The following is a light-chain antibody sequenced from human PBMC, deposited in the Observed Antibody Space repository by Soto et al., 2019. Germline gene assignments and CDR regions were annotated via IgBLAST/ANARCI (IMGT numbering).Light chain of an antibody. CDR2: LNSDGSH. CDR1: SGHSSHA. CDR3: QTWGTGIWV. Sequence: QFVLTQSPSASASLGASVKLTCTLSSGHSSHAIAWHQQQPEKGPRYLMKLNSDGSHSKGDGIPDRFSGSSSGAERYLTISSLQSEDEADYYCQTWGTGIWVFGGGTKLTVL. V-gene: IGLV4-69*01. J-gene: IGLJ3*02.